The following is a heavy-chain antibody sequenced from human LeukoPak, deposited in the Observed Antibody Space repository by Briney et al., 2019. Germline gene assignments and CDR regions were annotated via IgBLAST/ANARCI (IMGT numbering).Heavy chain of an antibody. D-gene: IGHD3-10*01. Sequence: PGGSLRLSCAPSGFSFRSFWMSSVRQAPGKGLEWVASIKEDGSDKYYVESVKGRFTISRENARNSLYLHMNSLRAEDTAVYYCARLLWFGVIYYFDYWGQGTLVTVSS. CDR2: IKEDGSDK. V-gene: IGHV3-7*04. CDR3: ARLLWFGVIYYFDY. CDR1: GFSFRSFW. J-gene: IGHJ4*02.